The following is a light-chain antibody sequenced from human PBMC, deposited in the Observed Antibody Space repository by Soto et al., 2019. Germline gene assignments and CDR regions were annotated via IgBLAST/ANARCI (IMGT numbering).Light chain of an antibody. Sequence: QSVLTQPPSASETPGQRVTISCSGSSSNIGSNTVNWYQQLPGTAPKLLIYSNNQRPSGVPDRFSGSKSGTSASLAISGLQSEDEADYYCAAWDDSLNGRGVFGGGTKLTVL. CDR3: AAWDDSLNGRGV. J-gene: IGLJ3*02. V-gene: IGLV1-44*01. CDR1: SSNIGSNT. CDR2: SNN.